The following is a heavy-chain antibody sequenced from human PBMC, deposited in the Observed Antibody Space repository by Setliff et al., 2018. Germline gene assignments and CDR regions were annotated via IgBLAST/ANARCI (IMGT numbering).Heavy chain of an antibody. J-gene: IGHJ4*02. CDR1: GYTFTSYY. Sequence: SVKVSCKASGYTFTSYYMHWVRQAPGQGLLWMGRIIPILETTNYAQNFQGRVSITADESTRTAYMELSSLTFEDTAVYYCARWNGSGYFYYWGQGTWVTVSS. CDR2: IIPILETT. CDR3: ARWNGSGYFYY. D-gene: IGHD3-3*01. V-gene: IGHV1-69*11.